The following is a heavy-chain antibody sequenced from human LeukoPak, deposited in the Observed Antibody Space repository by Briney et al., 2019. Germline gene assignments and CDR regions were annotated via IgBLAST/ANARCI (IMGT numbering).Heavy chain of an antibody. D-gene: IGHD3-22*01. CDR1: GGTFSSYA. CDR3: ARENTYYYDSSIPRRPQDWFDP. J-gene: IGHJ5*02. Sequence: SVKVSCKASGGTFSSYAISWVRQAPGQGLEWMGGIIPIFGTANYAQKFQGRVTITADESTSTAYMELSSLRPEDTAVYYCARENTYYYDSSIPRRPQDWFDPWGQGTLVTVSS. CDR2: IIPIFGTA. V-gene: IGHV1-69*13.